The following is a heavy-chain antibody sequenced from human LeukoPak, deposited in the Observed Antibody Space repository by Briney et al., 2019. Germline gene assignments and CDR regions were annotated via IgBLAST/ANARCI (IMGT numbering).Heavy chain of an antibody. D-gene: IGHD3-10*01. Sequence: GRSLRLSCAASGFTFSGYGMHWVRQAPGKGLEWVAVISYDGSNKYYADSVKGRFTISRDNSKNTLYLQMNSLRAEDTAVYYCAKDRRGFMVRGRNYYYGMDVWGKGTTVTVSS. CDR1: GFTFSGYG. V-gene: IGHV3-30*18. CDR3: AKDRRGFMVRGRNYYYGMDV. J-gene: IGHJ6*04. CDR2: ISYDGSNK.